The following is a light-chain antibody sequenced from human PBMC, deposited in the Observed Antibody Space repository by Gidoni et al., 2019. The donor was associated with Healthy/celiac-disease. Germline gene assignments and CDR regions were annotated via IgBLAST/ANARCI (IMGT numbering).Light chain of an antibody. CDR2: GAS. Sequence: EIVLPQSPGTLSLSPGARATLSCRASQSVSSSYLAWYQQKPGQAPRLLIYGASSRATGIPDRFSGSGSGTDFTLTISRLEPEDFAVYYCQQYGSSPDTFGQGTKLEIK. J-gene: IGKJ2*01. V-gene: IGKV3-20*01. CDR1: QSVSSSY. CDR3: QQYGSSPDT.